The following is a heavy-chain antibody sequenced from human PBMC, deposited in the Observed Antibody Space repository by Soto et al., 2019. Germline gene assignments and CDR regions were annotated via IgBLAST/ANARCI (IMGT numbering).Heavy chain of an antibody. D-gene: IGHD2-2*01. CDR3: ARVVLVPAAVYNWFDP. CDR2: IIPIFGTA. CDR1: GGTFRSYA. V-gene: IGHV1-69*12. J-gene: IGHJ5*02. Sequence: QVQLVQSGAEVKKPGSSVKVSCKASGGTFRSYAISWVRQAPGQGLEWMGGIIPIFGTANYAQKFQGRVTITADESTSTTYMELSSLRSEDTAVYYCARVVLVPAAVYNWFDPWGQGTLVTVSS.